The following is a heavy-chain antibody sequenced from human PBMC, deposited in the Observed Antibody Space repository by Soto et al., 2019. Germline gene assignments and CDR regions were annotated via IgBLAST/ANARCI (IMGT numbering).Heavy chain of an antibody. Sequence: SETLSLTCAVYGGSFSGYYWSWIRQPPGKGLEWIGEINHSGSTNYNPSLKSRVTISVDTSRNQFSLKLSSVTAADTAVYYCARGRRTAVTIDYWGQGTLVT. CDR1: GGSFSGYY. CDR2: INHSGST. D-gene: IGHD4-17*01. CDR3: ARGRRTAVTIDY. J-gene: IGHJ4*02. V-gene: IGHV4-34*01.